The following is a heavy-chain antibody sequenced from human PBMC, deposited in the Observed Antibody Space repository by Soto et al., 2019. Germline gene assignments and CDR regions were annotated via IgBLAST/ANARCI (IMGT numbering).Heavy chain of an antibody. CDR3: ARDLFGSSYYYGMDV. CDR1: GYTFTGYY. Sequence: ASVKVSCKASGYTFTGYYMHWVRQAPGQGLEWMGWINPNSGGTNYAQKFQGWVTMTRDTSISTAYMELSRLRSDDTAVYYCARDLFGSSYYYGMDVWGQGTTVTVSS. V-gene: IGHV1-2*04. J-gene: IGHJ6*02. D-gene: IGHD6-6*01. CDR2: INPNSGGT.